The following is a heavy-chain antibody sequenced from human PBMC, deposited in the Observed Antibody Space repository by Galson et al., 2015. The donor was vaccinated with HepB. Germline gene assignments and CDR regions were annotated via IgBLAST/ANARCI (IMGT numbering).Heavy chain of an antibody. CDR2: IWYDGSNK. Sequence: SLRLSCAASGFTFGSYGMHWVRQAPGKGLEWVAVIWYDGSNKYYADSVKGRFTISRDNSKNTLYLQMNSLRAEDTAVYYCARGSIRIAAAGTRGFDPWGQGTLVTVSS. CDR1: GFTFGSYG. V-gene: IGHV3-33*01. CDR3: ARGSIRIAAAGTRGFDP. D-gene: IGHD6-13*01. J-gene: IGHJ5*02.